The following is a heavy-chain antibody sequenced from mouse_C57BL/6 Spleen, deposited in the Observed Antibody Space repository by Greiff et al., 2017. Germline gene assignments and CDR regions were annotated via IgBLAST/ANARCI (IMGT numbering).Heavy chain of an antibody. V-gene: IGHV1-59*01. Sequence: VQLQQPGAELVRPGTSVKLSCKASGYTFTSYWMHWVKQRPGQGLEWIGVIDPSDSYTNYNQKFKGKATLTVDTSSSTAYMQLSSLTSEDSAVYYCARDYYGSRGDWYFDVWGTGTTVTVSS. CDR3: ARDYYGSRGDWYFDV. CDR1: GYTFTSYW. D-gene: IGHD1-1*01. J-gene: IGHJ1*03. CDR2: IDPSDSYT.